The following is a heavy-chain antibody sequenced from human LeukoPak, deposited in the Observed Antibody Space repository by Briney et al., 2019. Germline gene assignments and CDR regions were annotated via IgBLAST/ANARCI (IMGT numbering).Heavy chain of an antibody. CDR3: ARGGSSSWYHWFDP. D-gene: IGHD6-13*01. CDR1: GGSISSYY. Sequence: SETLSLTCTVSGGSISSYYWSWIRQPPGKGLEWIGYIYYSGSTNCNPSLKSRVTISVDTSKNQFSLKLSSVTAADTAVYYCARGGSSSWYHWFDPWGQGTLVTVSS. J-gene: IGHJ5*02. V-gene: IGHV4-59*01. CDR2: IYYSGST.